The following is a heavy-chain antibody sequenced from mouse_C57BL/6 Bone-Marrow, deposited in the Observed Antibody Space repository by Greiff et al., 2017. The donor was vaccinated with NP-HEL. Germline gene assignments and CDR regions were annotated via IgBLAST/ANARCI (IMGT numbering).Heavy chain of an antibody. V-gene: IGHV5-9-1*02. CDR1: GFTFSSYA. Sequence: EVKLVESGEGLVKPGGSLKLSCAASGFTFSSYAMSWVRQTPEKRLEWVAYISSGGDYIYYADTVKGRFTISRDNARNTLYLQMSSLKSEDTAMYYCTRNYYGRDWYFDVWGTGTTVTVSS. CDR2: ISSGGDYI. J-gene: IGHJ1*03. CDR3: TRNYYGRDWYFDV. D-gene: IGHD1-1*01.